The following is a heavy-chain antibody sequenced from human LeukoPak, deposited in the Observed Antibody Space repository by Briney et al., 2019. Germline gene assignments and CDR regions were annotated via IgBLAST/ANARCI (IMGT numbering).Heavy chain of an antibody. D-gene: IGHD2-2*01. J-gene: IGHJ6*03. CDR1: GHFISSGYY. CDR2: INHSGST. Sequence: SETLSLTCAVSGHFISSGYYWGWIRQPPGKGLEWIGSINHSGSTYYNPSLKGRVTISVNTSKNQFSLKLRSVTAADTAMYYCARPRYCSISSCYYMDVWGNGTTVTVSS. V-gene: IGHV4-38-2*01. CDR3: ARPRYCSISSCYYMDV.